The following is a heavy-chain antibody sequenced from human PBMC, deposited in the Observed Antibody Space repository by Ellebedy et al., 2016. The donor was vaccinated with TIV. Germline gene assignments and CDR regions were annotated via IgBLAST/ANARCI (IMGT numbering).Heavy chain of an antibody. Sequence: GGSLRLXXSASGFTFSSYAMHWVRQAPGKGLEWVSGISWNSGSIGYADSVKGRFTISRDNAKNSLYLQMNSLRAEDTALYYCAKDSTLYYYDSSGPLPHYFDYWGQGTLVTVSS. J-gene: IGHJ4*02. CDR1: GFTFSSYA. CDR2: ISWNSGSI. V-gene: IGHV3-9*01. CDR3: AKDSTLYYYDSSGPLPHYFDY. D-gene: IGHD3-22*01.